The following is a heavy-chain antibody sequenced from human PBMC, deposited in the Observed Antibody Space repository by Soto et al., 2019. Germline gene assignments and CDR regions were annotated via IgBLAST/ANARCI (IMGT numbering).Heavy chain of an antibody. CDR1: GGSISSYY. V-gene: IGHV4-59*01. D-gene: IGHD3-22*01. Sequence: PSETLSLTCTVSGGSISSYYWSWIRQPPGKGLEWIGYIYYSGSTNYNPSLKSRVTISVDTSKNQFSLKLSSVTAADTAVYYCARVGLGVGGMEVWGQGTTVTVSS. J-gene: IGHJ6*02. CDR2: IYYSGST. CDR3: ARVGLGVGGMEV.